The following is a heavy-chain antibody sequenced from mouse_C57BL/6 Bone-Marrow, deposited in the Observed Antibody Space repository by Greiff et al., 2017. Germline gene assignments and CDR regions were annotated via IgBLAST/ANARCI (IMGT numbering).Heavy chain of an antibody. CDR1: GYTFTSYG. J-gene: IGHJ3*01. Sequence: VQLQQSGAALARPGASVKLSCKASGYTFTSYGISWVKQRTRQGLVRIGEIYPRSGNTYYNEKFKGKATLTADKSSSTAYMELRSLTSEDSAVYFCARFAYSGPYWGQGTLVTVSA. D-gene: IGHD2-12*01. CDR2: IYPRSGNT. V-gene: IGHV1-81*01. CDR3: ARFAYSGPY.